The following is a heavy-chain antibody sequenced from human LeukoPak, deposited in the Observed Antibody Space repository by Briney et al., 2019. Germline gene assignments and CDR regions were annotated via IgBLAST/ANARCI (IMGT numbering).Heavy chain of an antibody. J-gene: IGHJ4*02. CDR1: GFTFSSYG. D-gene: IGHD5-18*01. Sequence: PGGSLRLFYAASGFTFSSYGMHWVRQAPGKGLEWGAVISYDGSNKYYADSVKGRFTISRDNSENTLYLQMNSLRAEDTAVYYCAKDRGYSSPLDYWGQVTLVTVSS. CDR3: AKDRGYSSPLDY. V-gene: IGHV3-30*18. CDR2: ISYDGSNK.